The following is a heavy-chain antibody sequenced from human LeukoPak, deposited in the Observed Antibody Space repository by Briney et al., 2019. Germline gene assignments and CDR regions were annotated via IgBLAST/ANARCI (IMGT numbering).Heavy chain of an antibody. CDR3: AKEKGIVGANLAYDL. D-gene: IGHD1-26*01. V-gene: IGHV5-51*01. J-gene: IGHJ3*01. CDR1: GYTFTKHW. Sequence: GESLKISCKGSGYTFTKHWIAWVRQMPGKGLEWMGTIYPGDSDTTYNPSFEGQVTMSADTSINTAYLQWNNLKASDTAMYYCAKEKGIVGANLAYDLWGQGTMVTVSS. CDR2: IYPGDSDT.